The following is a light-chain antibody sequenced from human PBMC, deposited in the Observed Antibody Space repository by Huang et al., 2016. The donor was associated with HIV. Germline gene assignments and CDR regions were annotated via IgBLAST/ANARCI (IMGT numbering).Light chain of an antibody. CDR3: QQYGGSPWT. CDR1: QSVRSSY. CDR2: GAS. V-gene: IGKV3-20*01. Sequence: EIVLTQSPGTLSLSPGERATLSCRASQSVRSSYLAWYQQHTGLAPRLLIYGASRRATGIPDRFRGSVSGTDFTLTISRLQPEDFAVYYCQQYGGSPWTFGQGTKVEI. J-gene: IGKJ1*01.